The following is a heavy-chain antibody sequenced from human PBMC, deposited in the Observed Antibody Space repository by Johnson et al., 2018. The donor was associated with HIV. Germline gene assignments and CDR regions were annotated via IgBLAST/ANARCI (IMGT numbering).Heavy chain of an antibody. CDR2: IRYDGSNK. CDR3: AKDKGGWADDAFDI. V-gene: IGHV3-30*02. D-gene: IGHD3-16*01. CDR1: GFTVSNNY. Sequence: QVQLVESGGGVVQPGRSLRLSCAASGFTVSNNYLGWVRQAPGKGLEWVAFIRYDGSNKYYADSVKGRFTISRDNSKNTLYLQMNSLRAEDTAVYYCAKDKGGWADDAFDIWGQGTMVTVSS. J-gene: IGHJ3*02.